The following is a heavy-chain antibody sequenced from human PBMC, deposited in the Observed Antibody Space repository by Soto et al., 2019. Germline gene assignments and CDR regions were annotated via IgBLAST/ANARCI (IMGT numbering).Heavy chain of an antibody. CDR2: IIPIFRTP. J-gene: IGHJ6*02. Sequence: QVQLVQSGAEVKKPGSSVTVSCKASGGTFGNSAISWVRQAPGQGLEWMGGIIPIFRTPDYAQKFQGRVTMTAKESTNTAYIAVTILRSEDRAVYYCARDKDRQQLGGNYYYGIAVWGQGTTVTVSS. D-gene: IGHD2-15*01. CDR1: GGTFGNSA. V-gene: IGHV1-69*12. CDR3: ARDKDRQQLGGNYYYGIAV.